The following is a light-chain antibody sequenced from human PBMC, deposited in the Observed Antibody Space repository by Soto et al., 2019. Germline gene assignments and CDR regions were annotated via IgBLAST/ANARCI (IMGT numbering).Light chain of an antibody. J-gene: IGLJ1*01. CDR1: SSDVGGYNY. V-gene: IGLV2-11*01. CDR3: CSYAGTYTRYV. Sequence: QSMLTHPRSVSWSPGHSVTIACTGTSSDVGGYNYVSWYQQHPGKAPKLMIYDVSQRPSGVPDRFSGSKSGNTASLTISGLQAEDEADYYCCSYAGTYTRYVFGTGTKVTVL. CDR2: DVS.